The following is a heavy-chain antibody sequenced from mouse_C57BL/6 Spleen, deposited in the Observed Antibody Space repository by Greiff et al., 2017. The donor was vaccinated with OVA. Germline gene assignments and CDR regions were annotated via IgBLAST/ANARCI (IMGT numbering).Heavy chain of an antibody. V-gene: IGHV1-55*01. Sequence: QVQLQQPGAELVKPGASVKMSCKASGYTFTSYWITWVKQRPGQGLEWIGDIYPGSGSTNYNEKFKSKATLTGDPSSSTDYMQLSSLTSEDSAVYYCARHDDYEGDNWGKGTTLTVSS. J-gene: IGHJ2*01. D-gene: IGHD2-4*01. CDR3: ARHDDYEGDN. CDR1: GYTFTSYW. CDR2: IYPGSGST.